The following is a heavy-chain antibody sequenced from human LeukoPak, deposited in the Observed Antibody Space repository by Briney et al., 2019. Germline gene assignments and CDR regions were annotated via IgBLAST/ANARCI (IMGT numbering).Heavy chain of an antibody. CDR1: GGSISSYY. CDR3: ASCFWSGCYYYYMDV. V-gene: IGHV4-59*01. D-gene: IGHD3-3*01. J-gene: IGHJ6*03. Sequence: NPSETLSLTCTVSGGSISSYYWSWIRQPPGKGLEWIGYIYYSGSTNYNPSLKSRVTISVDTSKNQFSLKLSSVTAADTAVYYCASCFWSGCYYYYMDVWGKGTTVTVSS. CDR2: IYYSGST.